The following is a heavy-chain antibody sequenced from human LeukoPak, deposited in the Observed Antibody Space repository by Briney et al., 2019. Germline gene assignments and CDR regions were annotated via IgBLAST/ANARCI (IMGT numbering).Heavy chain of an antibody. D-gene: IGHD4-17*01. CDR1: GGSISSSSYY. CDR2: IYYTGIT. V-gene: IGHV4-61*01. Sequence: PSETLSLTCTVSGGSISSSSYYWSWIRQPPGKGLEWIGYIYYTGITNYNPSLKSRVTISVDTSKNQFSLKLSSVTAADTAVYYCARAEMTTVATFDYWGQGTLVTVSS. CDR3: ARAEMTTVATFDY. J-gene: IGHJ4*02.